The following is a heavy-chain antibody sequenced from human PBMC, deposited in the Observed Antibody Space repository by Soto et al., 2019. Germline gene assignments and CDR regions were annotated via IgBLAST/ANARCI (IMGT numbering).Heavy chain of an antibody. CDR2: INSDGSST. D-gene: IGHD3-22*01. Sequence: GGSLRLSCAASGFTLTTYGMHWVRQAPGKGLVWVSRINSDGSSTSYADSVKGRFTISRDNAKNTLYLQMNSLRAEDTAVYYCARGPYHYYDSSGFYYFDYWGQGTLVTVSS. J-gene: IGHJ4*02. V-gene: IGHV3-74*01. CDR1: GFTLTTYG. CDR3: ARGPYHYYDSSGFYYFDY.